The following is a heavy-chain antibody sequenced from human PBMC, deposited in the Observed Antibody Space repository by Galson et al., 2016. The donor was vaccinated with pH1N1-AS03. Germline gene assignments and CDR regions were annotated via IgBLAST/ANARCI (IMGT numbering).Heavy chain of an antibody. CDR3: AREGALSDRAFNYYGMDV. J-gene: IGHJ6*02. V-gene: IGHV1-69*13. Sequence: SVKVSCKASGGTFSTYGISWVRQATGQGLEWMGGIITIFGTTNYAQKFQGRVTITADESTSTAYLDLSSLRSEDTAVYYCAREGALSDRAFNYYGMDVWGQGTTVSVSS. CDR2: IITIFGTT. CDR1: GGTFSTYG. D-gene: IGHD3-16*01.